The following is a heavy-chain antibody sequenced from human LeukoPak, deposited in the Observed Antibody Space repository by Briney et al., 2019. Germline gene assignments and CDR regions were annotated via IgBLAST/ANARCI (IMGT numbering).Heavy chain of an antibody. J-gene: IGHJ5*02. CDR1: GFTFSSYR. D-gene: IGHD3-16*01. CDR2: ISSSSSYI. CDR3: ARATYNWFDP. V-gene: IGHV3-21*01. Sequence: PGGSLRLSCAASGFTFSSYRMSWVRQAPGKRLEWVSSISSSSSYIYYADSVKGRFTISRDNAKNSLYLQMNSLRAEDTAVYYCARATYNWFDPWGQGTLVTVSS.